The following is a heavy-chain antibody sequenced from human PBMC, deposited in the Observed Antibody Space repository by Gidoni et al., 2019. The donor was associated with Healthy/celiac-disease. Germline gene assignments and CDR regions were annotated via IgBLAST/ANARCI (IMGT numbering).Heavy chain of an antibody. CDR2: IYYSGST. CDR1: GGSISSYY. V-gene: IGHV4-59*08. J-gene: IGHJ6*02. Sequence: QVQLQESGPGLVKPSETLSLTCTVSGGSISSYYWSWIRQPPGKGLEWIGYIYYSGSTNYNPSLKSRVTISVDTSKNQFSLKLSSVTAADTAVYYCARHDLRYFEAGMDVWGQGTTVTVSS. CDR3: ARHDLRYFEAGMDV. D-gene: IGHD3-9*01.